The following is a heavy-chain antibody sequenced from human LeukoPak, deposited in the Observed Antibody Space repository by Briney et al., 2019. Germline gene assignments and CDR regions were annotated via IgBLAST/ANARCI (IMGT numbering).Heavy chain of an antibody. CDR3: ARIAAAGTSMGAFDI. Sequence: ASVKVSCKASGYTFTGYYMHWVRQAPGQGLEWMGWINPSSGGTNYAQKFQGRVTMTRDTSISTAYMELSRLRSDDTAVYYCARIAAAGTSMGAFDIWGQGTMVTVSS. D-gene: IGHD6-13*01. CDR1: GYTFTGYY. V-gene: IGHV1-2*02. J-gene: IGHJ3*02. CDR2: INPSSGGT.